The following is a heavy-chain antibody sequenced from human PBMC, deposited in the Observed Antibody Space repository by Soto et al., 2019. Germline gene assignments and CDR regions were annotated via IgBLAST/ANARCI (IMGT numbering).Heavy chain of an antibody. CDR2: ISYDGSNK. CDR3: ARREDYYYDSSGYLDAFDI. Sequence: QVQLVESGGGVVQPGRSLRLSCAASGFTFSSYAMHWVRQAPGKGLEWVAVISYDGSNKYYADSVKGRFTISRDNSKNTLYLQMNSLRAEDTAVYYCARREDYYYDSSGYLDAFDIWGQGTMVTVSS. J-gene: IGHJ3*02. V-gene: IGHV3-30-3*01. D-gene: IGHD3-22*01. CDR1: GFTFSSYA.